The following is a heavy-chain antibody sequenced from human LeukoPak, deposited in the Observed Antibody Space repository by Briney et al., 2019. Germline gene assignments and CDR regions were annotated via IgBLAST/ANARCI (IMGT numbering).Heavy chain of an antibody. V-gene: IGHV4-61*02. D-gene: IGHD4-17*01. CDR1: GGSISSGSYY. CDR3: AREDYGDYVVDY. J-gene: IGHJ4*02. CDR2: IYTSGST. Sequence: PSETLSLTCTVSGGSISSGSYYWSWIRQPAGKGLEWIGRIYTSGSTNYNPSLKSRVTISVDTSKNQFSLKLSSVTAADTAVYYCAREDYGDYVVDYWGQGTLVTASS.